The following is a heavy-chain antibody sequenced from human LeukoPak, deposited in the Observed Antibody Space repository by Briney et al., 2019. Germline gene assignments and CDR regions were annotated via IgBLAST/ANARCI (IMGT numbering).Heavy chain of an antibody. CDR2: ILSTGTT. J-gene: IGHJ5*02. Sequence: GGSLRLSCAASGFPLSASAMTWVRQAPGKGLEWVSHILSTGTTYYADSVRGRFTISRDNSKNTLYLLMTSLRADDTAVYYCATVKYDYGDPVGWFDPWGQGTLVTVSS. CDR3: ATVKYDYGDPVGWFDP. D-gene: IGHD4-17*01. V-gene: IGHV3-23*01. CDR1: GFPLSASA.